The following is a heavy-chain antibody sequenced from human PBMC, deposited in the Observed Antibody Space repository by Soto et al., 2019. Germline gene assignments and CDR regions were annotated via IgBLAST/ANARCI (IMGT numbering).Heavy chain of an antibody. J-gene: IGHJ4*02. CDR2: MNPNSGNT. D-gene: IGHD1-7*01. CDR3: ARRILTYNWYYNDVY. CDR1: GYTFTSYD. Sequence: ASVKVSCKASGYTFTSYDINWVRQATGQGLEWMGWMNPNSGNTGYAQKFQGRVTMTRNTSRNTAYMELSSLRSEDKAVYYCARRILTYNWYYNDVYWGQGTLVTVSS. V-gene: IGHV1-8*01.